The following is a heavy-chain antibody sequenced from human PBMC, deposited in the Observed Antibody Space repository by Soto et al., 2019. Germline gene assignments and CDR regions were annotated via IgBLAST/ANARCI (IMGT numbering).Heavy chain of an antibody. J-gene: IGHJ4*02. CDR2: ISAGGDPT. CDR1: GFTFSSYA. V-gene: IGHV3-23*01. CDR3: ARSPSRYLEY. Sequence: PGGSLRLSCAASGFTFSSYAMSWVRQAPGKGLEWLSIISAGGDPTYYAGSVKARFTISRDDSKNTLYLQMNSLRADDTAICYCARSPSRYLEYWGQGTLVTVSS.